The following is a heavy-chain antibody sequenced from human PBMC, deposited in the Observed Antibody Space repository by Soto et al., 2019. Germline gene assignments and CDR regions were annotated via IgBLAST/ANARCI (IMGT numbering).Heavy chain of an antibody. CDR2: SRAKAQGYST. V-gene: IGHV3-72*01. Sequence: GGSLRLSCAGSGFTLGDQYIDWVRHAPGWGLEWVGRSRAKAQGYSTAYAASVKGRFTTSRDESKNSVYQQMNSLKAEDTAVYYCVRATYFSGSSGYTRCFDYLGQGTLVTVSS. D-gene: IGHD3-22*01. CDR3: VRATYFSGSSGYTRCFDY. CDR1: GFTLGDQY. J-gene: IGHJ4*02.